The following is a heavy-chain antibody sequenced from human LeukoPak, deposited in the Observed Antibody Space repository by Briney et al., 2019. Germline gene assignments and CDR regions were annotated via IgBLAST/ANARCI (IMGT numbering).Heavy chain of an antibody. J-gene: IGHJ3*02. V-gene: IGHV1-58*02. CDR2: IVVGSGNT. Sequence: SVKVSCKASGFTFTSSAMQWVRQARGQRLEWIGWIVVGSGNTNYAQKFQERVTITRDMSTSTAYMELSSLRSEDTAVYYCAAADNDYDSSGYPLYAFDIWGQGTMVTVSS. CDR3: AAADNDYDSSGYPLYAFDI. D-gene: IGHD3-22*01. CDR1: GFTFTSSA.